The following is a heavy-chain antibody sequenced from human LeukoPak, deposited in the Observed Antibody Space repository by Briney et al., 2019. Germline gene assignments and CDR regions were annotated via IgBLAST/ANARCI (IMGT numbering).Heavy chain of an antibody. CDR2: INPNSGGT. CDR1: AYTFTGYY. CDR3: ARDGCSGGSCYFDY. V-gene: IGHV1-2*02. Sequence: ASVKVSCKASAYTFTGYYMHWVRQAPGQGLEWMGWINPNSGGTNYAQKFQGRVTMTRDTSISTAYMELSRLRSDDTAVYYCARDGCSGGSCYFDYWGQGTLVTVSS. D-gene: IGHD2-15*01. J-gene: IGHJ4*02.